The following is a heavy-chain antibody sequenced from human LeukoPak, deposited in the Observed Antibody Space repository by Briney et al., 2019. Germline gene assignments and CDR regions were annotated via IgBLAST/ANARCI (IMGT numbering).Heavy chain of an antibody. D-gene: IGHD6-19*01. CDR2: ISSSSSYI. V-gene: IGHV3-21*01. CDR3: ARDGYSSGWFQHVDAFDI. Sequence: GGSLRLSCAASGFTFSSYSMNWVRQAPGKGLEWVSSISSSSSYIYYADSVKGRFTISRDNAKNPLYLQMNSLRAEDTAVYYCARDGYSSGWFQHVDAFDIWGQGTMVTVSS. J-gene: IGHJ3*02. CDR1: GFTFSSYS.